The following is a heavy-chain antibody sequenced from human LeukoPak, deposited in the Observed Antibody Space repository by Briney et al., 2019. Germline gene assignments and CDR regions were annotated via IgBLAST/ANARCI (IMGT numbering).Heavy chain of an antibody. J-gene: IGHJ4*02. CDR1: GFTFSNHG. D-gene: IGHD2-21*02. CDR3: ARDRLEAVTDDDYFDY. Sequence: GGSLILSCAASGFTFSNHGMHWVRQAPGKGPEWVALIWYDGSNKYYGDSVKGRFTISRDNSKNTVYLQMNNLRAEDTGVYYCARDRLEAVTDDDYFDYWGQGTLVTVSS. V-gene: IGHV3-33*01. CDR2: IWYDGSNK.